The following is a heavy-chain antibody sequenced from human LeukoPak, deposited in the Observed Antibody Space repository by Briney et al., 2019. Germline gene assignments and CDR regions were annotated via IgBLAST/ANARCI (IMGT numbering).Heavy chain of an antibody. D-gene: IGHD3-16*02. Sequence: SVKVSCKASGGTFSSYAISWVRQAPGQGLEWMGRIIPILGIANYAQKFQGRVTITADKSTSTAYMELSSLRSEDTAVYYCARGVKDDYVWGSYRHFDYWGQGTLVTVSS. CDR2: IIPILGIA. V-gene: IGHV1-69*04. J-gene: IGHJ4*02. CDR1: GGTFSSYA. CDR3: ARGVKDDYVWGSYRHFDY.